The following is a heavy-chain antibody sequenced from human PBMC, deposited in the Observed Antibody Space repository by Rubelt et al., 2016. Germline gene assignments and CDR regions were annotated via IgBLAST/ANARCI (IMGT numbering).Heavy chain of an antibody. CDR2: INHSGRT. Sequence: QVQLQQWGAGLLKPSETLSLTCAVYGGSFSGYYWSWIRQPPGKGLEWIGEINHSGRTNYNPALKSRVTISVDTSKNQFSLKLSSVTAADTAVYYCASRERTSGSRGAFDIWGQGTMVTVSS. J-gene: IGHJ3*02. V-gene: IGHV4-34*01. CDR1: GGSFSGYY. D-gene: IGHD1-26*01. CDR3: ASRERTSGSRGAFDI.